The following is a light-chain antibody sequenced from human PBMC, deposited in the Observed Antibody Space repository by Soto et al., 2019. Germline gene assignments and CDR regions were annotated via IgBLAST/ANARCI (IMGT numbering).Light chain of an antibody. CDR1: QSVDSNF. J-gene: IGKJ2*01. CDR3: QQYGRSPLMYT. Sequence: ENVLTQSPGTLSLSPGERATLSCRASQSVDSNFLAWYQQKPGQAPRLLIYGASTRAAGVPDRFSGSGSGTDFTLTITRLEPEDFAGYYCQQYGRSPLMYTFGQGTKLGVK. CDR2: GAS. V-gene: IGKV3-20*01.